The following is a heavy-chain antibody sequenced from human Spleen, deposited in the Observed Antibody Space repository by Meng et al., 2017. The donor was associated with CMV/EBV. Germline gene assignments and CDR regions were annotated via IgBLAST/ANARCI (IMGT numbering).Heavy chain of an antibody. Sequence: SETLSLTCSVSGSSISSGYFWGWIRQPPGKGLEWIATIYHSGSTYYNPSLKSRVTISVDTSKNQFSLKLSSVTAADTAVYYCARDQGYYDFWSGYSSYYYYGMDVWGQGTTVTVSS. V-gene: IGHV4-38-2*02. J-gene: IGHJ6*02. CDR2: IYHSGST. CDR3: ARDQGYYDFWSGYSSYYYYGMDV. D-gene: IGHD3-3*01. CDR1: GSSISSGYF.